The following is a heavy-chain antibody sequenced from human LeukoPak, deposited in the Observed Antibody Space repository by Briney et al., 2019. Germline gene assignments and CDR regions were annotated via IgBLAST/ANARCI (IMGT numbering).Heavy chain of an antibody. CDR3: AREPMIVVVIGFDY. Sequence: SETLSLTCTVSGGSISSSSNYWGWIRQPPGKGLEWIGSIYYSGSTYYNPSLKSRVTISVDTSKNQFSLKLSSVTAADTAVYYCAREPMIVVVIGFDYWGQGTLVTVSS. V-gene: IGHV4-39*07. J-gene: IGHJ4*02. CDR2: IYYSGST. D-gene: IGHD3-22*01. CDR1: GGSISSSSNY.